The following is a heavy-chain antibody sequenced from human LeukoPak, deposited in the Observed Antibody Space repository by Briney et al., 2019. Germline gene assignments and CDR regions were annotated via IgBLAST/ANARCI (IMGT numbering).Heavy chain of an antibody. CDR1: GFTFRNYE. Sequence: GGSLRLSCAASGFTFRNYEMNWVRQAPGKGLEWISYISSTGTTIYYSDSVKGRFTISRDYAKNSLYLQMNSLRAEDTAVYYCARSSGYVDYWGQGTLVTVSS. D-gene: IGHD3-22*01. CDR3: ARSSGYVDY. V-gene: IGHV3-48*03. CDR2: ISSTGTTI. J-gene: IGHJ4*02.